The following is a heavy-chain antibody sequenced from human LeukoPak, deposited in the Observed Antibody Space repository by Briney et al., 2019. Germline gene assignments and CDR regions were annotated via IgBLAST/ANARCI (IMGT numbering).Heavy chain of an antibody. CDR1: GGSFSGYY. J-gene: IGHJ4*02. Sequence: SETLSLTCAVYGGSFSGYYWSWIRQPPGKGLELIGEINHSGSTNYNPSLKSRVTISVDTSKNQFSLKLSSVTAADTAVYYCARRPLLGASYYFDYWGQGTLVTVSS. D-gene: IGHD1-26*01. V-gene: IGHV4-34*01. CDR2: INHSGST. CDR3: ARRPLLGASYYFDY.